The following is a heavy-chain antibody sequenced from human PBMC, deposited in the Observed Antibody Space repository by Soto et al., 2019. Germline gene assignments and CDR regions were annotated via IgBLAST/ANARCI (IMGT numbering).Heavy chain of an antibody. V-gene: IGHV2-5*02. Sequence: QITLKESGPTQVNPTQTLTLTCSVSGFSLNTDGEGVGWVRQPPGEALEWLALIYWDDDERYSPSLKTRLTITTDPTKNQVVLIITNMDPVDTATYYCAHSRNLITEDAQVGDFDYWGQGTLVTVSS. CDR1: GFSLNTDGEG. CDR3: AHSRNLITEDAQVGDFDY. J-gene: IGHJ4*02. CDR2: IYWDDDE. D-gene: IGHD3-10*01.